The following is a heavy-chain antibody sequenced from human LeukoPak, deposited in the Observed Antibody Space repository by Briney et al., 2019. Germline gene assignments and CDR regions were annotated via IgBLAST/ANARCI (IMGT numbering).Heavy chain of an antibody. CDR1: GYTFTDFY. CDR3: GSEMRTFGGVIVRVGN. D-gene: IGHD3-16*02. J-gene: IGHJ4*01. Sequence: GASVKVSCRASGYTFTDFYMHWVRQAPGRGLEWMGWINPDSGDTKYAQKFQGRVTMTRDTSISTTYMEMSSLRFDDTAIYYCGSEMRTFGGVIVRVGNWGRGTLVTVSS. CDR2: INPDSGDT. V-gene: IGHV1-2*02.